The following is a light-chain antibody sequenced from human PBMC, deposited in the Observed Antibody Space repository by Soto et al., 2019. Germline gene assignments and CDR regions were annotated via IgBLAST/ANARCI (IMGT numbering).Light chain of an antibody. CDR1: RSDVGGYNF. CDR3: SSYAGSNMGV. CDR2: EVT. V-gene: IGLV2-8*01. J-gene: IGLJ1*01. Sequence: QSVLTQPPSASGSPGQSVTISCTGSRSDVGGYNFVSWYQQHPGKAPKLLIYEVTQRPSGVPDRFSGSKSGNTASLTVSGLQAEDEADYYCSSYAGSNMGVFGTGTKLTVL.